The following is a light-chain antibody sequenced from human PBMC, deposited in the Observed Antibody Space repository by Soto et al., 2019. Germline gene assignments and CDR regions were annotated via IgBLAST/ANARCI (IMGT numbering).Light chain of an antibody. CDR2: GAS. CDR1: QSVSSSY. J-gene: IGKJ3*01. V-gene: IGKV3-20*01. CDR3: QQYGSSPRFT. Sequence: EIVLTQSPGTLSLSPGERATLSCRASQSVSSSYLAWYQQKPGQAPRLLIYGASSMATGIPDRFSGSGSGTDFTLTISRLEPEDYCQQYGSSPRFTFGPGTKVDIK.